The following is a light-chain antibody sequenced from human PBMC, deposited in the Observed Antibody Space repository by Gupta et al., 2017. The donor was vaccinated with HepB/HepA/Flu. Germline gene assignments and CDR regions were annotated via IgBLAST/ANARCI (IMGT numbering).Light chain of an antibody. CDR3: ASYTSNNNWV. CDR1: SRYIGGYNH. J-gene: IGLJ3*02. Sequence: QSALTQPASVSESPGQPLTISCTGTSRYIGGYNHDSWYHQHPGKAPKLVISDVSNRPSGISNRFFGTKSGDTAALTITGLQVEDEADYYCASYTSNNNWVFGGGTKLTVL. CDR2: DVS. V-gene: IGLV2-14*03.